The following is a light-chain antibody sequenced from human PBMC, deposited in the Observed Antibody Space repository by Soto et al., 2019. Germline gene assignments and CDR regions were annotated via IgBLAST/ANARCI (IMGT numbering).Light chain of an antibody. Sequence: QSALTQPASVSGSPGQSITISCTGTSNNIGTYDLVSWYQQAPGKAPKLVIYEGSKRPSGVSNRFSGSKSGNTASLTISGLQAEDEADYYCCSYAGSTTLVFGGGTKVTVL. CDR3: CSYAGSTTLV. CDR2: EGS. CDR1: SNNIGTYDL. V-gene: IGLV2-23*01. J-gene: IGLJ2*01.